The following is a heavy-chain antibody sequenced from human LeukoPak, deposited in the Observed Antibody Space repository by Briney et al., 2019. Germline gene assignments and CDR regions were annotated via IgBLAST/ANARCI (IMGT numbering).Heavy chain of an antibody. Sequence: PGGSLILSCAASGFTFSSYAMHWVRQAPGKGLEWVAVISYDGSNKYSADSVKGRFTISRDNSKNTLYLQMNSLRAEDTAVYYCARGYCGGDCLHYWGQGTLVTVSS. CDR1: GFTFSSYA. V-gene: IGHV3-30*04. CDR2: ISYDGSNK. J-gene: IGHJ4*02. CDR3: ARGYCGGDCLHY. D-gene: IGHD2-21*02.